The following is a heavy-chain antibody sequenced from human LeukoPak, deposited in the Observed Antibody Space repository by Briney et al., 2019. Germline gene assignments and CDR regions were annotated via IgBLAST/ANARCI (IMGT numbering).Heavy chain of an antibody. Sequence: GGSLRPSCAASGFTFSHYGMTWVRQAPGKGLEWVSYISSSGSTIYYADSVKGRFTISRDNAKNSLYLQMNSLRAEDTAVYYCAELGITMIGGVWGKGTTVTISS. J-gene: IGHJ6*04. D-gene: IGHD3-10*02. V-gene: IGHV3-48*04. CDR3: AELGITMIGGV. CDR2: ISSSGSTI. CDR1: GFTFSHYG.